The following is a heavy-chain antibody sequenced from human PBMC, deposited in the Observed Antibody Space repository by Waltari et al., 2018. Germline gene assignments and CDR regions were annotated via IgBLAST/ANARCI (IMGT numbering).Heavy chain of an antibody. CDR1: GGSISSGGYF. J-gene: IGHJ5*02. D-gene: IGHD2-2*01. V-gene: IGHV4-31*03. CDR2: IYSSGST. CDR3: ARVPEYCSSPTSCFGGGWFDP. Sequence: QVQLQESGPGLVKPSQTLSLTCTVPGGSISSGGYFWSWIRPHPGKGLEWVGYIYSSGSTYYNPSLKSRPSISLDTSKNQFSLTLSSVTAADTAVYYCARVPEYCSSPTSCFGGGWFDPWGQGTLVTVSS.